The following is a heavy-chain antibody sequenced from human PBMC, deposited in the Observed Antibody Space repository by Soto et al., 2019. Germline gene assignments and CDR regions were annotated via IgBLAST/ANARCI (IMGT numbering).Heavy chain of an antibody. J-gene: IGHJ6*02. CDR3: ARPNYYDSSGYPERYYYYGMDV. Sequence: SSVKVSCKASGGTFSSYAISWVRQAPGQGLEWMGGIIPIFGTANYAQKFQGRVTITADKSTSTAYMELSSLRSEDTAVYYCARPNYYDSSGYPERYYYYGMDVWGQGTTVTLSS. CDR1: GGTFSSYA. D-gene: IGHD3-22*01. CDR2: IIPIFGTA. V-gene: IGHV1-69*06.